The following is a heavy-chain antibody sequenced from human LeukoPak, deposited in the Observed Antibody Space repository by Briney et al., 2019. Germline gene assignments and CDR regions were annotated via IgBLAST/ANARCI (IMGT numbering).Heavy chain of an antibody. Sequence: SETLSLTCAVYGGSFSGYYWSWIRQPPGKGLEWIGEINHSGSTNYNPSLKSRVTISVDTSKNQFSLKLSSVTAADTAVYYCARWRAMATITKADYWGQGTLVTVSS. CDR2: INHSGST. V-gene: IGHV4-34*01. CDR1: GGSFSGYY. J-gene: IGHJ4*02. CDR3: ARWRAMATITKADY. D-gene: IGHD5-24*01.